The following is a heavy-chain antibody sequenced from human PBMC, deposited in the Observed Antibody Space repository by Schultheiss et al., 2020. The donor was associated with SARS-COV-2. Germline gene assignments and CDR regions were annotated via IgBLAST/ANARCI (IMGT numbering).Heavy chain of an antibody. Sequence: ASVKVSCKASGYTFTDYFMYWVRQAPGQGLEWMGWISAYNGNTNYAQKLQGRVTMTTDRSTSTAYMELSSLRSDDTAVYYCARERDSGRYSLGYDLEYWGQGTLVTVSS. V-gene: IGHV1-18*04. CDR1: GYTFTDYF. CDR2: ISAYNGNT. D-gene: IGHD5-18*01. CDR3: ARERDSGRYSLGYDLEY. J-gene: IGHJ4*02.